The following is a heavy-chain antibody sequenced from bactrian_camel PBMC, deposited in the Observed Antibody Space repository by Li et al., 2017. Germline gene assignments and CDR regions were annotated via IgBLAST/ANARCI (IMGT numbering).Heavy chain of an antibody. V-gene: IGHV3S53*01. CDR3: AADTYRYYCSSGSAFPY. J-gene: IGHJ4*01. CDR2: IDGDGRT. D-gene: IGHD3*01. CDR1: RYSYRVDC. Sequence: VQLVESGGGSVQVGGSLRLSCAASRYSYRVDCMGWFRQAPGKERERVASIDGDGRTSYADSVKGRFTISKDNTKNTVYLQMNSLKPEDSAMYYCAADTYRYYCSSGSAFPYWGQGTQVTVS.